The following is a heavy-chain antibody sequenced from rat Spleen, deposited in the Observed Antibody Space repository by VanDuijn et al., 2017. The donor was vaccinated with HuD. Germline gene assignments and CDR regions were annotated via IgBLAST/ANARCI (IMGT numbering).Heavy chain of an antibody. Sequence: EVHLVESGGGLVQPGRSMKLSCAASGFTFSNYYMAWVRQAPKKGLEWVAIISHSDGRTYYPDSVKGRFTGSRDNAKSTIYLQMDSLRSEDTATYYCARPSYGYPFAYWGQGTLVTVSS. CDR2: ISHSDGRT. CDR1: GFTFSNYY. D-gene: IGHD1-7*01. CDR3: ARPSYGYPFAY. J-gene: IGHJ3*01. V-gene: IGHV5-25*01.